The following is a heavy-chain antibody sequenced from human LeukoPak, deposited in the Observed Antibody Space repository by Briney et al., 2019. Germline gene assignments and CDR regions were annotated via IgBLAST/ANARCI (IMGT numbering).Heavy chain of an antibody. V-gene: IGHV1-69*13. J-gene: IGHJ3*02. Sequence: GASVKVSCKASGGTFSSYAISWVRQAPGQGLEWMGGIIPIFGTANYAQKFQGRVTITVDESTSTAYMELSSLRSEDTAVYYCARDTLRLNAFDIWGQGTMVTVSS. CDR3: ARDTLRLNAFDI. CDR2: IIPIFGTA. CDR1: GGTFSSYA. D-gene: IGHD3-16*01.